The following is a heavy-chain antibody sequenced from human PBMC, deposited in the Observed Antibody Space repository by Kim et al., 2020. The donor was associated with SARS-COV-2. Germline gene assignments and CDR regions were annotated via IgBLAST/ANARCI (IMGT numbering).Heavy chain of an antibody. V-gene: IGHV5-51*01. CDR2: IYPGDSDT. J-gene: IGHJ6*02. CDR1: GYSFTSYW. D-gene: IGHD3-22*01. Sequence: GESLKISCKGSGYSFTSYWIGWVRQMPGKGLEWMGIIYPGDSDTRYSPSFQGQVTISADKSISTAYLQWSSLKASDTAMYYCARDYYDSSGYYWGYGMDVWGQGTTVTVSS. CDR3: ARDYYDSSGYYWGYGMDV.